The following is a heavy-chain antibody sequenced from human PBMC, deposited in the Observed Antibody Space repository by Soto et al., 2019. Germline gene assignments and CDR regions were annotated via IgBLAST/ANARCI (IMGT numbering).Heavy chain of an antibody. J-gene: IGHJ6*02. CDR3: ARTPNNGRAGVYGMDV. CDR1: GYTFTNYY. Sequence: QVQLVQSGAEVKKPGASVKVSCKSSGYTFTNYYIHGVRQAPGHGLEWMGWIDGDSGDTKDAQKFQGWVTMTRDTSINTAYMELSRLTSDDTAVYYCARTPNNGRAGVYGMDVWGQGTTVTVSS. CDR2: IDGDSGDT. D-gene: IGHD2-8*01. V-gene: IGHV1-2*04.